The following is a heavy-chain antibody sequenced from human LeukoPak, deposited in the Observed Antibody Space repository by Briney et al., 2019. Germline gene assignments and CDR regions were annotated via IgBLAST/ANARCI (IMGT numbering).Heavy chain of an antibody. CDR3: TRESGAFSPFGF. V-gene: IGHV4-4*02. CDR2: VSLKGAT. Sequence: SETLSLTCAVSGGSIITTNWWSWVRQPLGKGLEWIGEVSLKGATNYSPSLESRVSMSIDKSKNHLSLKLRSVTAADTATYYCTRESGAFSPFGFWGQGTLVTVSS. D-gene: IGHD1-26*01. J-gene: IGHJ4*02. CDR1: GGSIITTNW.